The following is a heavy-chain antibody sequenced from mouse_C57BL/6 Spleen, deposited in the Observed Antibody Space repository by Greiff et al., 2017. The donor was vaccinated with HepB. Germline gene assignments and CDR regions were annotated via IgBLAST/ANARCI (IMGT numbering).Heavy chain of an antibody. CDR3: ARSGDDYDAFDY. CDR2: IYPGDGDT. CDR1: GYAFSSYW. J-gene: IGHJ2*01. D-gene: IGHD2-4*01. Sequence: VQLQQSGAELVKPGASVKISCKASGYAFSSYWMNWVKQRPGKGLEWIGQIYPGDGDTNYNGKFKGKATLTADKSSSTAYMQLSSLTSEDSAVYFCARSGDDYDAFDYWGQGTTLTVSS. V-gene: IGHV1-80*01.